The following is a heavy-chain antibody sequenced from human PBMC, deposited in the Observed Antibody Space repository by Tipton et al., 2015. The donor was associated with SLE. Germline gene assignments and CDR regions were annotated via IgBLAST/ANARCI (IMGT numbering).Heavy chain of an antibody. V-gene: IGHV3-21*03. CDR1: SYA. D-gene: IGHD5-24*01. Sequence: GSLRLSCTASSYAMSWVRQAPGKGLEWVSGICGTGVGAFYADSVKGRFTISRDDAKNSLFLQMNSLRAQDTAVYYCAREERWGQGTMVTLSS. CDR3: AREER. CDR2: ICGTGVGA. J-gene: IGHJ3*01.